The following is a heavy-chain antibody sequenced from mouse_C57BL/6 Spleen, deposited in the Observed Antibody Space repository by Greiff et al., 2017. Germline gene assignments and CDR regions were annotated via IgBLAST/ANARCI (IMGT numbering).Heavy chain of an antibody. CDR2: IWGDGST. V-gene: IGHV2-3*01. CDR1: GFSLTSYG. D-gene: IGHD2-1*01. J-gene: IGHJ1*03. CDR3: AIPYTRVKDWYFDV. Sequence: QVQLKQSGPGLVAPSPSLSITCTVSGFSLTSYGVSWVRQPPGKGLEWLGVIWGDGSTNYHSALISILSISKDNSKSQVFLKLNSLQTDDKATYYCAIPYTRVKDWYFDVWGTGTTVTVAS.